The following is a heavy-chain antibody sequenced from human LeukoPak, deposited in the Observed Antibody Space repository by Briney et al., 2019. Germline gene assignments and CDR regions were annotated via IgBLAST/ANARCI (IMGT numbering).Heavy chain of an antibody. J-gene: IGHJ4*02. V-gene: IGHV4-4*07. CDR1: GDSVSTYY. D-gene: IGHD1-26*01. Sequence: PSETLSLTCTVSGDSVSTYYWSWIRQSAGKGLEWIGHISTSGSTTYNPSLKSRVSMSVGTSKNQFSLKLSSVTAADTAVYYCAREATVVGATIIWGQGALVTVSS. CDR2: ISTSGST. CDR3: AREATVVGATII.